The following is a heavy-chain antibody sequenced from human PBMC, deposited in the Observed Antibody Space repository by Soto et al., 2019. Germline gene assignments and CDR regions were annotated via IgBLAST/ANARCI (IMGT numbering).Heavy chain of an antibody. CDR2: IRSKAYGGTT. D-gene: IGHD6-19*01. Sequence: GGSLRLSCTASGFTFGDYAMSWFRQAPGKGLEWVGFIRSKAYGGTTEYAASVKGRFTISRDDSKSIAYLQMNSLKTEDTAVYYCTRDRRSSGWVDYYYYYGMDVWGQGTTVTVSS. J-gene: IGHJ6*02. CDR1: GFTFGDYA. V-gene: IGHV3-49*03. CDR3: TRDRRSSGWVDYYYYYGMDV.